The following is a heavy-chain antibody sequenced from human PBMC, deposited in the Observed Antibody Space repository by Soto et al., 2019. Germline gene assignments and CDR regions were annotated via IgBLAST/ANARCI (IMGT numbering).Heavy chain of an antibody. CDR1: GGTFSSYA. CDR2: IIPIFGTA. CDR3: AREFNGDSYFDY. D-gene: IGHD4-17*01. J-gene: IGHJ4*02. Sequence: GAAVKVSCKASGGTFSSYAISWVRQAPGQGLEWMGGIIPIFGTANYAQKFQGRVTITADESTSTAYMELSSLRSEDTAVYYCAREFNGDSYFDYWGQGTLVTVSS. V-gene: IGHV1-69*13.